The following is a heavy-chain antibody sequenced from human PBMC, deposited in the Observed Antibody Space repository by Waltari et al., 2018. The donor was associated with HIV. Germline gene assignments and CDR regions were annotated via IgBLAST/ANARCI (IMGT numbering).Heavy chain of an antibody. Sequence: EVQLLESGGGLVQPGGSLRLSCAASGFTFSSYAMSWVRQAPGKGLEWVSAISGSGGSTYYADSVKGRFTISRDNSKNTLYLQMNSLRAEDTAVYYCAKDGDLGRSTRCLFDYWGQGTLVTVSS. CDR1: GFTFSSYA. J-gene: IGHJ4*02. D-gene: IGHD2-2*01. CDR3: AKDGDLGRSTRCLFDY. V-gene: IGHV3-23*01. CDR2: ISGSGGST.